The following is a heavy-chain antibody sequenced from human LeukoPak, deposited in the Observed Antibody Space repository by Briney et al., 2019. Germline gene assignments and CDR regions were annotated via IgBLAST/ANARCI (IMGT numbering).Heavy chain of an antibody. CDR2: ITSSVDAT. V-gene: IGHV3-23*01. J-gene: IGHJ4*02. CDR3: AKDRPNYHESNGHYYRPNGDY. Sequence: GGSLRVSCAASGFTFNIYSMSWVRQAPGKGLEWVSSITSSVDATFYADSVKDRFTISRDNSKKTLYLQMSRLRAEDTAVYYCAKDRPNYHESNGHYYRPNGDYWGQGTLVTVSS. CDR1: GFTFNIYS. D-gene: IGHD3-22*01.